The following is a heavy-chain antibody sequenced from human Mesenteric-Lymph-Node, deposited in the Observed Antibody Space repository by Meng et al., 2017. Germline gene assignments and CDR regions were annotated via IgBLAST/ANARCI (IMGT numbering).Heavy chain of an antibody. Sequence: SCKASGYTFTGYYMHWVRQAPGKGLEWVAVISYDGSNKYYADSVKGRFTISRDNSKNTLYLQMNSLRAEDTAVYYCARESYTGITMVRGVLAGPFDYWGQGTLVTVSS. V-gene: IGHV3-30*04. D-gene: IGHD3-10*01. CDR3: ARESYTGITMVRGVLAGPFDY. J-gene: IGHJ4*02. CDR2: ISYDGSNK. CDR1: GYTFTGYY.